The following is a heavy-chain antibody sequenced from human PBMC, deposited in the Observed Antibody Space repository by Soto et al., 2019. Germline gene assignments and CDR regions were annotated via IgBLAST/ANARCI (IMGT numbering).Heavy chain of an antibody. V-gene: IGHV1-58*01. CDR3: AAADYDFWSGYYGP. J-gene: IGHJ5*02. CDR1: RFTFTSAS. D-gene: IGHD3-3*01. CDR2: IVVGSGNT. Sequence: SVKVSCKTSRFTFTSASVQWVRQARGQRLEWIGWIVVGSGNTDYAQNFHERVTITRDMSTSAVYMELSSLTSDDTAVYYCAAADYDFWSGYYGPWGQGTLVTVSS.